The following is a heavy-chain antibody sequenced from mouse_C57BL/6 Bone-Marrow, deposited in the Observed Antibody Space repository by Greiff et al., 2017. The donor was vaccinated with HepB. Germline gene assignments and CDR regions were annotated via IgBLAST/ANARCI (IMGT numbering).Heavy chain of an antibody. CDR2: ISSGSSTI. V-gene: IGHV5-17*01. CDR3: ASSDSSRYAYFDY. D-gene: IGHD3-2*02. CDR1: GFTFSDYG. J-gene: IGHJ2*01. Sequence: EVQVVESGGGLVKPGGSLKLSCAASGFTFSDYGMHWVRQAPEKGLEWVAYISSGSSTIYYADTVKGRFTISRDNAKNTLFLQMTSLRSEDTAMYYCASSDSSRYAYFDYWGQGTTLTVSS.